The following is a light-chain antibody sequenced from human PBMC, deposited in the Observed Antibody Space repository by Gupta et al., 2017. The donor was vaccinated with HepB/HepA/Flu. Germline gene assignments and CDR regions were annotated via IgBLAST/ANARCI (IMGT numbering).Light chain of an antibody. J-gene: IGKJ1*01. Sequence: EIVMTQSPATLSVSPGERATLSCRASQSVSSNLAWYQQKPGQAPRRLIYGASTRVTGIPARFSGSGCGTEFTLTISSRQSEDFAVYYCQQDNNWPPWTFGQGTKVEIK. CDR2: GAS. V-gene: IGKV3-15*01. CDR1: QSVSSN. CDR3: QQDNNWPPWT.